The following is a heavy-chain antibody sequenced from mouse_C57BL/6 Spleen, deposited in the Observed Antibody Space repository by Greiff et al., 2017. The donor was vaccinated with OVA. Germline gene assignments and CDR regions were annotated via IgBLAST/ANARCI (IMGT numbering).Heavy chain of an antibody. CDR3: ARRPGSSPHWYFDV. CDR1: GYTFTTYP. Sequence: VQLQQSGAELVKPGASVKMSCKASGYTFTTYPIEWMKQNHGKSLEWIGNFHPYNDDTKYNEKFKGKATLTVDNSSSTVYLELSRLTTDDAAVYYCARRPGSSPHWYFDVWGTGTTVTVSS. CDR2: FHPYNDDT. D-gene: IGHD1-1*01. J-gene: IGHJ1*03. V-gene: IGHV1-47*01.